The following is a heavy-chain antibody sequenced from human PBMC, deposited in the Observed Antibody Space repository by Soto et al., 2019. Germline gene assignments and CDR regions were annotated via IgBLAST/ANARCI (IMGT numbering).Heavy chain of an antibody. CDR3: ARAPLIYYYYHLGMDL. Sequence: QVQLQQLGAGLLKPSETLSLTCAVYAGSFSGYYWGWIRQPPGQGLAGNGEINHSGRTNYNPSLKSRVSISVDTPKNQFSLKLRPMTAADTAVYYCARAPLIYYYYHLGMDLWGQGTTVTASS. CDR2: INHSGRT. J-gene: IGHJ6*02. CDR1: AGSFSGYY. V-gene: IGHV4-34*01.